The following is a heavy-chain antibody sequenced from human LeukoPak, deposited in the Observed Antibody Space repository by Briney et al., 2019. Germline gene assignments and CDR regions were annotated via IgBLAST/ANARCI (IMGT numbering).Heavy chain of an antibody. V-gene: IGHV3-23*01. D-gene: IGHD6-19*01. CDR3: AKGTSSGWYLDY. CDR1: GFTFSSYS. CDR2: ISGSGGST. J-gene: IGHJ4*02. Sequence: GGSLRLSCAASGFTFSSYSMSWVRQAPGKGLEWVSAISGSGGSTYYADSVKGRFTISRDNSKNTLYLQMNSLRAEDTAVYYCAKGTSSGWYLDYWGQGTLVAVSS.